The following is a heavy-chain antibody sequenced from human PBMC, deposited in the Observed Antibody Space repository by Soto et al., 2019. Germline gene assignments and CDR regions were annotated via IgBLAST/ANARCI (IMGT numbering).Heavy chain of an antibody. D-gene: IGHD3-16*02. CDR3: ARGGGHYDYVWGSYRPRTYYFDY. Sequence: SETLSLTCAVYGGSFSGYYWSWIRQPPGKGLEWIGEINHSGSTNYNPSLKSRVTISVDTSKNQFSLKLSSVTAADTAVYYCARGGGHYDYVWGSYRPRTYYFDYWGQGTLVTVS. CDR2: INHSGST. J-gene: IGHJ4*02. V-gene: IGHV4-34*01. CDR1: GGSFSGYY.